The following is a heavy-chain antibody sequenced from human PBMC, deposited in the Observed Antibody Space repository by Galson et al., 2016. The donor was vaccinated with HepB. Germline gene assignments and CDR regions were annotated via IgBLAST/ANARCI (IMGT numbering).Heavy chain of an antibody. D-gene: IGHD2-15*01. CDR3: AKVAQYCSSSSCRNWFDP. CDR2: ISWNSGNT. J-gene: IGHJ5*02. Sequence: SLRLSCAASGFTFDDYAMHWVRQAPGKGLEWVSGISWNSGNTGYADSVKGRFTISRDNAKDSLYLQMNSLRTEDTALYYCAKVAQYCSSSSCRNWFDPWGLGTLVTVSS. CDR1: GFTFDDYA. V-gene: IGHV3-9*01.